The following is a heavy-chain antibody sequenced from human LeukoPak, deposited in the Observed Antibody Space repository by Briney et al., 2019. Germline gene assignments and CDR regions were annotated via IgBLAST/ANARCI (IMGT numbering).Heavy chain of an antibody. Sequence: ASVKVSCKASGYTFTTYGITWVRQAPGQGLEWMGWISAYNGNRHYAQKLQDRVTMTTDTSTSTADMELRSLRSDDTAVYYCGRDRGGQWLGVDYWGQGTLVTVSS. V-gene: IGHV1-18*01. CDR3: GRDRGGQWLGVDY. J-gene: IGHJ4*02. CDR2: ISAYNGNR. CDR1: GYTFTTYG. D-gene: IGHD6-19*01.